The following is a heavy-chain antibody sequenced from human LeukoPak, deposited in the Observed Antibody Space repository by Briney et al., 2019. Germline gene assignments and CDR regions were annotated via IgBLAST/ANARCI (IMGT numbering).Heavy chain of an antibody. J-gene: IGHJ4*02. Sequence: PSETLSLTCAVYGGSFSGYYWSWIRQPPGKGLEWIGYIYYSGSTNYNPSLKSRVTISVDTSKNQFSLKLSSVTAADTAVYYCARYLDAYYFDYWGQGTLVTVSS. CDR1: GGSFSGYY. CDR3: ARYLDAYYFDY. CDR2: IYYSGST. V-gene: IGHV4-59*01.